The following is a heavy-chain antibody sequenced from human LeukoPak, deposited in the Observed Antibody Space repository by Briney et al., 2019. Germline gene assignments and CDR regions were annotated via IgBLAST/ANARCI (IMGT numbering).Heavy chain of an antibody. CDR3: ARDQSRITIFGVVTSSYNWFDP. J-gene: IGHJ5*02. Sequence: ASVKVSCKASGYTFTGYYMHWVRQAPGQGREWMGWINPNSGGTNYAQKFQGRVTMTRDTSISTAYMGLSRLRSDDTAVYYCARDQSRITIFGVVTSSYNWFDPWGQGTLVTVSS. CDR2: INPNSGGT. D-gene: IGHD3-3*01. CDR1: GYTFTGYY. V-gene: IGHV1-2*02.